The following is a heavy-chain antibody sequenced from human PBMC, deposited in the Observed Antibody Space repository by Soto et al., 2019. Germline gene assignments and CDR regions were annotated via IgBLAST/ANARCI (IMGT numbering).Heavy chain of an antibody. CDR3: ASSGLNYGAGTIES. CDR2: ISSSGSRI. Sequence: PGGSLRLSCGASGFTFSSYEMTLVRQAPGKGLEWVSYISSSGSRIYYTDSVKGRFTISRDNAKNSLYLQMNSLRAEDTAVYYCASSGLNYGAGTIESWGKGTPVTVSS. CDR1: GFTFSSYE. D-gene: IGHD3-10*01. V-gene: IGHV3-48*03. J-gene: IGHJ4*02.